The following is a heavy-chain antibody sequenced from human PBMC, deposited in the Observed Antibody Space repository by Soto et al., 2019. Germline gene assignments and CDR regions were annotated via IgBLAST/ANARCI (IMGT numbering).Heavy chain of an antibody. J-gene: IGHJ4*02. CDR3: ARGDRDRYDGNGYLGRH. D-gene: IGHD3-22*01. Sequence: EVQLVESGGGLVQPGESLTLSCAASGFTFSSYWMHWVRQAPGKGLVWVAGIKSDGSGKYYADSVQDRFTISRDNSRNTLYLQMNSLRVEDTAVYFCARGDRDRYDGNGYLGRHWGQGTLVTVSS. CDR2: IKSDGSGK. V-gene: IGHV3-74*02. CDR1: GFTFSSYW.